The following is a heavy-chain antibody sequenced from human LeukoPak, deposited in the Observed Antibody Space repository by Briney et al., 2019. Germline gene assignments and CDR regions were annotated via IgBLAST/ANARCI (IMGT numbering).Heavy chain of an antibody. Sequence: SQTLSLTCAVSGGSISSGGYSWSWIRQPPGKGLEWIGYIYHSGSTYYNPSLKSRVTISVDMSKNQFSLKLSSVTAADTAVYYCARLTTVTTGWFDPWGQGTLVTVSS. J-gene: IGHJ5*02. V-gene: IGHV4-30-2*01. CDR1: GGSISSGGYS. CDR2: IYHSGST. CDR3: ARLTTVTTGWFDP. D-gene: IGHD4-17*01.